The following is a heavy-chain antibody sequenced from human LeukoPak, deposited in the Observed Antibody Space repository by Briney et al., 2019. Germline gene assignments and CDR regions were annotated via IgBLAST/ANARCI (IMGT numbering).Heavy chain of an antibody. D-gene: IGHD3-3*01. J-gene: IGHJ4*02. V-gene: IGHV4-39*01. Sequence: SETLSLTCTVSGRSMSSSSYYWGRIRQPPGKGRDWIGNSYYSGSTYYNPSLRSRVTISVDTSKNQFSLRLSSVTAADTAVYYCARHDFWSGYDYWGQGTLVTVSS. CDR3: ARHDFWSGYDY. CDR2: SYYSGST. CDR1: GRSMSSSSYY.